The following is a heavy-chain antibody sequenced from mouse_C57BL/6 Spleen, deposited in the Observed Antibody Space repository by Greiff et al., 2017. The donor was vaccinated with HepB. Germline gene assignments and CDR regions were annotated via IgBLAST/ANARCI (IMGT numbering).Heavy chain of an antibody. Sequence: VQLQQSGAELAKPGASVKLSCKASGYTFTSYWMHWVKQRPGKGLEWIGYINPSSGYTKYNQKFKDKATLTADKSSRTAYMQLSSLTYEDSSVYYCARKGELAWEGAMYYWGQGTSVTVSS. CDR2: INPSSGYT. D-gene: IGHD4-1*01. J-gene: IGHJ4*01. CDR3: ARKGELAWEGAMYY. V-gene: IGHV1-7*01. CDR1: GYTFTSYW.